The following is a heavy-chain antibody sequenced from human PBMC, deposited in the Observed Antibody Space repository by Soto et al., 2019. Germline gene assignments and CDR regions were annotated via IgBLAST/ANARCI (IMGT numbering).Heavy chain of an antibody. J-gene: IGHJ4*02. V-gene: IGHV4-4*02. CDR1: GVSISSGNW. CDR3: ARLVYDTRLNYMYFDF. Sequence: SETLSLTCAVSGVSISSGNWWTWVRQSPQRGLEYIGEIFHDGTANYYPSFERRVAISVDTSKNQFSLKLTSVTAADTAIYFCARLVYDTRLNYMYFDFWGQGPLGTVSS. CDR2: IFHDGTA. D-gene: IGHD3-10*01.